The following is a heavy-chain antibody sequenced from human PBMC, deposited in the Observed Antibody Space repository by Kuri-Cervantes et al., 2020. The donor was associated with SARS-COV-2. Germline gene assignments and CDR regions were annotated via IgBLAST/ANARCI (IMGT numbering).Heavy chain of an antibody. CDR1: GFTFSSYA. V-gene: IGHV3-30-3*01. CDR2: ISYDGSNK. J-gene: IGHJ3*02. Sequence: GESLKISCAASGFTFSSYAMHWVRQAPGKGLEWVAVISYDGSNKYYADSVKGRFTISRDNSKNTLYLQMNSLRAEDTAVYYCAREWDAFDIWGQGTMVTVSS. CDR3: AREWDAFDI.